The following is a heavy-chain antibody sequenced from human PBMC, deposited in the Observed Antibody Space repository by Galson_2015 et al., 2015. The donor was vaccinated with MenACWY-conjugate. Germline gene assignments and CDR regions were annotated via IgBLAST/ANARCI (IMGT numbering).Heavy chain of an antibody. CDR2: INAGNGNT. CDR1: GYTFTSYA. Sequence: SCKASGYTFTSYAMHWVRQAPGPRLAWMGWINAGNGNTKYSQKFQGRVTITRDTSASTAYMELSSLRSEDTAVYDCARDNYYDSSGDYSRRFDPCGQGTLVTVSS. J-gene: IGHJ5*02. CDR3: ARDNYYDSSGDYSRRFDP. V-gene: IGHV1-3*01. D-gene: IGHD3-22*01.